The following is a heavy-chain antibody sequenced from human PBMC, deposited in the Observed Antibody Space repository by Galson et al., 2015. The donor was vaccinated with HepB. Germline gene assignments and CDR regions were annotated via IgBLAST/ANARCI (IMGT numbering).Heavy chain of an antibody. V-gene: IGHV1-2*06. Sequence: SVKVSCKASGYTFTGYYMHWVRQAPGQGLEWMGRINPNSGGTNYAQKFQGRVTMTRDTSISTAYMELSRLRSDDTAVYYCARDGYNYEYFDYWGQGTLVTVSS. CDR1: GYTFTGYY. D-gene: IGHD5-24*01. J-gene: IGHJ4*02. CDR3: ARDGYNYEYFDY. CDR2: INPNSGGT.